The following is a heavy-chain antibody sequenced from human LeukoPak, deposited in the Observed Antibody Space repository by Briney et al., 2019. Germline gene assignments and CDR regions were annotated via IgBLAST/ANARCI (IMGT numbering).Heavy chain of an antibody. V-gene: IGHV4-34*01. CDR2: INHSGST. CDR3: ARRPGGVRHRNWFDP. Sequence: SETLSLTCAVYDGSFSGYYWSWIRQPPGKGLEWIGEINHSGSTNYNPSLKSRVTISVDTSKNQFSLKLSSVTAADTAVYYCARRPGGVRHRNWFDPWGQGTLVTVSS. CDR1: DGSFSGYY. D-gene: IGHD3-16*01. J-gene: IGHJ5*02.